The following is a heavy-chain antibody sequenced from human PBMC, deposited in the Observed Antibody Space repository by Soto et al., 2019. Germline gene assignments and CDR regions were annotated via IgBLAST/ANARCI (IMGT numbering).Heavy chain of an antibody. J-gene: IGHJ5*02. CDR2: INPSGGST. Sequence: ASVKVSCKASGYTFTSHYMHWVRQAPGQGLEWMGIINPSGGSTSYAQKFQGRVTMTRDTSTSTVYMELSSLRSEDTAVYYCARGMGYYDFWSGDNWFDPWGQETLVTVSP. V-gene: IGHV1-46*01. D-gene: IGHD3-3*01. CDR3: ARGMGYYDFWSGDNWFDP. CDR1: GYTFTSHY.